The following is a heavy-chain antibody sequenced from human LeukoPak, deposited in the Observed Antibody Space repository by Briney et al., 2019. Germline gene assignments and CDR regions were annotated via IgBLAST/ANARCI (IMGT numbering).Heavy chain of an antibody. CDR3: ARRGAGAMFDY. J-gene: IGHJ4*02. V-gene: IGHV4-34*01. Sequence: SETLSLTCAVYGGSFSGYYWSWIRQPPGKGLEWIGEINHSGSTNYNPSLKSRVTISVDTSKNQFSLKLSSVTAADTAVYYCARRGAGAMFDYWAREPWSPSPQ. CDR2: INHSGST. D-gene: IGHD1-26*01. CDR1: GGSFSGYY.